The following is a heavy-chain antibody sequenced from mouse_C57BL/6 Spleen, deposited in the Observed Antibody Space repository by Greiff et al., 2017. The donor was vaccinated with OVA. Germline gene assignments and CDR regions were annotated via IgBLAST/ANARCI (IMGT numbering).Heavy chain of an antibody. V-gene: IGHV14-2*01. CDR1: GFNIKDYY. CDR3: ARGLGGGVLVFDV. D-gene: IGHD3-3*01. Sequence: VQLQQSGAELVKPGASVKLSCTASGFNIKDYYMHWVKQRTEQGLEWIGRIDPEDGETKYDPKFQGKATITADTSSNTAYLQLSSLTSEDTAVYYCARGLGGGVLVFDVWGTGTTGTVTS. J-gene: IGHJ1*03. CDR2: IDPEDGET.